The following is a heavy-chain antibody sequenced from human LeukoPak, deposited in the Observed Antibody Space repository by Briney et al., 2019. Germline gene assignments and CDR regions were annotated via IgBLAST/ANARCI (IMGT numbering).Heavy chain of an antibody. V-gene: IGHV4-59*01. CDR2: IYYSGST. CDR1: GGSISSYY. CDR3: ARLAEYYDILTGYYASYGMDV. Sequence: SETLSLTCTVSGGSISSYYWSWIRQPPGKGLEWTGYIYYSGSTNYNPSLKSRVTISVDTSKNQFSLKLSSVTAADTAVYYCARLAEYYDILTGYYASYGMDVWGQGTTVTVSS. J-gene: IGHJ6*02. D-gene: IGHD3-9*01.